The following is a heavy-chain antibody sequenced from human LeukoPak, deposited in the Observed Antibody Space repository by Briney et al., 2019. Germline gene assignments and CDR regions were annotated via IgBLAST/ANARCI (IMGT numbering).Heavy chain of an antibody. J-gene: IGHJ5*01. CDR3: ARVGSRGDWLDF. D-gene: IGHD1-26*01. V-gene: IGHV3-48*01. CDR2: INSADSVV. CDR1: GFTFSTYN. Sequence: PGGSLRLSCVASGFTFSTYNMLWVRHTPGKGLEWLFYINSADSVVHYAHSVKDRFTFSRDNAKNSLYLQMNSLRVEDTVIYYCARVGSRGDWLDFGAQETGDSVFS.